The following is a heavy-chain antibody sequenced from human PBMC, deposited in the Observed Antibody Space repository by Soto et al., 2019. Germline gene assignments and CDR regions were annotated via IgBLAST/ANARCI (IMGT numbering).Heavy chain of an antibody. D-gene: IGHD3-16*01. CDR2: IYHSGGT. J-gene: IGHJ4*02. Sequence: PSETLSLTCAVSGGSISSGGYSWSWIRQPPGKGLEWIGYIYHSGGTYYNPSLKSRVTISVDRSKNQFSLKLSSVTAADTAVYYCAREGEYMYYFDYWGQGTLVTVSS. CDR1: GGSISSGGYS. V-gene: IGHV4-30-2*01. CDR3: AREGEYMYYFDY.